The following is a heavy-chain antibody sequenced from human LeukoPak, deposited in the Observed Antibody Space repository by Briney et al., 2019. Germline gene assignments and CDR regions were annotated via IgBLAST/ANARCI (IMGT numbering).Heavy chain of an antibody. CDR1: GFTVTSNY. CDR2: IYSGGFT. V-gene: IGHV3-53*01. Sequence: GGSLRLSCAASGFTVTSNYMSWVRQAPGKGLEWVSVIYSGGFTYYADSVKGRFTISRVNAENSLYLQMDSLRAEDTAVYYCATAKNDYWGQGTLVTVSS. CDR3: ATAKNDY. J-gene: IGHJ4*02.